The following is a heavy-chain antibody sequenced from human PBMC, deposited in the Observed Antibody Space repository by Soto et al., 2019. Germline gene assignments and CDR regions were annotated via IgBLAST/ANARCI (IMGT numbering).Heavy chain of an antibody. D-gene: IGHD1-26*01. V-gene: IGHV6-1*01. Sequence: SQTLSLTCAISGDSVSNNAWNWTRQSPSRGLEWLGRTYYRSKWITEYAASVKSRIIITADTSSNQVSLQLSSVTPDDTAVYYCARRRTGVGLDYWGQGTLVTVSS. J-gene: IGHJ4*02. CDR3: ARRRTGVGLDY. CDR2: TYYRSKWIT. CDR1: GDSVSNNA.